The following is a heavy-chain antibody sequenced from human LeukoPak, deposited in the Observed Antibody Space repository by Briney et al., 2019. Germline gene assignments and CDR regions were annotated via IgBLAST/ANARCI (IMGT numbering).Heavy chain of an antibody. CDR2: IKSKTDGGTT. J-gene: IGHJ4*01. CDR1: GFTLSNAW. Sequence: PGGSLRLSCAASGFTLSNAWLSWVRQAPGKGLEWVGRIKSKTDGGTTDYAAPVRGRFTISRDDSKNTLFLQMNSLKTEDTAVYWCTTSHPFRLKAIDYWGXXTLXTXSS. V-gene: IGHV3-15*01. CDR3: TTSHPFRLKAIDY. D-gene: IGHD3/OR15-3a*01.